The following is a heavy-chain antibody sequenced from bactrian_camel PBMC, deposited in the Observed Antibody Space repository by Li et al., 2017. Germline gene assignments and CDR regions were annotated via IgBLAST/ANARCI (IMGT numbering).Heavy chain of an antibody. J-gene: IGHJ4*01. V-gene: IGHV3S55*01. CDR1: GYTYDTYC. CDR2: IDSDGDA. Sequence: HVQLVESGGGSVQAGGSLRLSCAAPGYTYDTYCVGWFRQAPGKEREGLATIDSDGDAAYADSVKGRFTISRDNAKDTLYLQMNSLKIEDTAVYYCALGSSRQATMTARGKGTQVTVS. D-gene: IGHD3*01.